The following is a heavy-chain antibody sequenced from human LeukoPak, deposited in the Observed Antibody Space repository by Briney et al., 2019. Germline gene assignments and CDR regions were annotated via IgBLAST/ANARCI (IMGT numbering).Heavy chain of an antibody. D-gene: IGHD1-7*01. V-gene: IGHV3-33*06. CDR1: GFTFSSYG. J-gene: IGHJ4*02. CDR3: AKDGGDWNWDY. CDR2: IWYDGSNK. Sequence: PGGSLRLSCAASGFTFSSYGMHWVRQAPGKGLEWVAVIWYDGSNKYYADSVKGRFTISRDNSKNTLYLQMNSLRAEDTAVYYCAKDGGDWNWDYWGQGILVTVSS.